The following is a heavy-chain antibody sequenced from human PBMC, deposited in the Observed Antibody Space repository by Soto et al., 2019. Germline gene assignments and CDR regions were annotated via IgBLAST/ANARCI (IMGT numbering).Heavy chain of an antibody. Sequence: QVQLQESGPGLVKPSETLSLTCTVSGGSVSSGSYYWSWIRQPPGKGLEWIGYIYYSGSTNYNPSLKSRFTISVDTSKNQLSLKLSSVTAADTAVYYCARGSAECSGGSCYSSWFDPWGQGTLVTVSS. CDR2: IYYSGST. J-gene: IGHJ5*02. CDR3: ARGSAECSGGSCYSSWFDP. V-gene: IGHV4-61*01. D-gene: IGHD2-15*01. CDR1: GGSVSSGSYY.